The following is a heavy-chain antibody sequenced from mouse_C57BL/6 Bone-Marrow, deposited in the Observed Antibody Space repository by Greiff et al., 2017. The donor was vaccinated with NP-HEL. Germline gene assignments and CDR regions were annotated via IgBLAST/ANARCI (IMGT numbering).Heavy chain of an antibody. CDR2: ISSGGSYT. CDR3: EKHHRVTDGFGY. J-gene: IGHJ3*01. CDR1: GFTFSSYG. V-gene: IGHV5-6*01. D-gene: IGHD2-2*01. Sequence: VQLKESGGDLVKPGGSLKLSSAASGFTFSSYGMSWVRQTPDKRLEWVATISSGGSYTDYPDWVKGRFTISRDNAKNTLYLQMSSLKSEDTAMYCCEKHHRVTDGFGYWGPGALVTVAT.